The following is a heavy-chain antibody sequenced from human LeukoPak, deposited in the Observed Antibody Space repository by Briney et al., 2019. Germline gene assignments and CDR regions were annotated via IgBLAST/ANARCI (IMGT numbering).Heavy chain of an antibody. CDR2: IKQDETEK. J-gene: IGHJ4*02. CDR1: GFTFSNFW. CDR3: ARLGIVGANGDY. D-gene: IGHD1-26*01. V-gene: IGHV3-7*01. Sequence: GGSLRLSCTASGFTFSNFWMGWVRQAPGKGLEWVANIKQDETEKFYLGSVKGRFTISRDNAKNSLYLQMNSLRAEDTAVYYCARLGIVGANGDYWGQGTLVTVSS.